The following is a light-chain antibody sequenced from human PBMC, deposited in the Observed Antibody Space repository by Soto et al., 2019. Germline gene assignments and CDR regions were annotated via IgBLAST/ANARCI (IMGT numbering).Light chain of an antibody. J-gene: IGKJ1*01. Sequence: EIVLTQSPDTLSLSPLDVAARCCMASQTVSGNYLAWYHQKPGQAPRLLIYGASNRATGIPDRFSGSGSGTDFTLTISRLEPEDFAVYYCQQYGSSGTFGQGTKVDIK. CDR1: QTVSGNY. V-gene: IGKV3-20*01. CDR2: GAS. CDR3: QQYGSSGT.